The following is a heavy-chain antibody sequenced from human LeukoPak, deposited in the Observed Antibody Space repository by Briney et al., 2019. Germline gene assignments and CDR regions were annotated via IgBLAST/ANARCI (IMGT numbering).Heavy chain of an antibody. CDR3: AIDGSYIWFDP. CDR1: GSSISSYY. J-gene: IGHJ5*02. Sequence: PSGTLSLTCTVSGSSISSYYWSWIRQPPGKGLEWIGYFYYSGSTNYNPSLKTRVTVSVDTSKNPFSLKLSSVSAADTAVYYCAIDGSYIWFDPSGQGALVT. V-gene: IGHV4-59*01. CDR2: FYYSGST. D-gene: IGHD1-26*01.